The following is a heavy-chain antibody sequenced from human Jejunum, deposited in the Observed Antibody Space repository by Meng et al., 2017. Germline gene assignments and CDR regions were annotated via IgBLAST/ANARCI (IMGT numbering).Heavy chain of an antibody. V-gene: IGHV4-61*01. CDR2: IYYGGTT. CDR1: GGPVSSGSYY. D-gene: IGHD5-18*01. CDR3: ARGSRGYSYG. Sequence: GHLQAAAPGLVRPSGTLPPTCTVAGGPVSSGSYYWSWIRQPPGKGLEWIGYIYYGGTTNYNPSLKSRVTISADTSKNQFSLKLSSVTAADTAVYYCARGSRGYSYGWGQGTLVTVSS. J-gene: IGHJ4*02.